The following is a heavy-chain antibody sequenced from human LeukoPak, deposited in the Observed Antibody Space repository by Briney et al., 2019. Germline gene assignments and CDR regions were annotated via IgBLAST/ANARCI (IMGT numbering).Heavy chain of an antibody. J-gene: IGHJ4*02. CDR1: GFTFSSYG. CDR2: ISGSGGST. V-gene: IGHV3-23*01. D-gene: IGHD3-10*01. CDR3: ARGGYYYGSGSYYVAAFDI. Sequence: GGSLRLSCAASGFTFSSYGMSWVRQAPGKGLEWVSAISGSGGSTYYADSVKGRFTISRDNSKNTLYLQMNSLGAEDTAVYYCARGGYYYGSGSYYVAAFDIWGQGTLVTVSS.